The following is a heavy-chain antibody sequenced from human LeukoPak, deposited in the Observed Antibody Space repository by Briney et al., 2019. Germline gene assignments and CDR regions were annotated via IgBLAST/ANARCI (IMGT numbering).Heavy chain of an antibody. V-gene: IGHV3-53*01. CDR3: ASTHVLRYFDWFLDAFDI. D-gene: IGHD3-9*01. J-gene: IGHJ3*02. CDR2: IYSGGST. CDR1: GFTVSSNY. Sequence: GGSLRLSCAASGFTVSSNYMSWVRQAPGKGLEWVSVIYSGGSTYYADSVKGRFTISRDNSKNTLYLQMNSLRAEDTAVYYCASTHVLRYFDWFLDAFDIWGQGTMVTVSS.